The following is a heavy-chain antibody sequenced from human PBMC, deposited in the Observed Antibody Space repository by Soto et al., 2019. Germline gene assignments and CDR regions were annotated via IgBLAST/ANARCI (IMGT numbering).Heavy chain of an antibody. Sequence: GGSLRLSCAASVFTFSSYSMNWVRQAPGKGLEWVSYISSSSSTIYYADSVKGRFTISRDNAKNSLYLQMNGLRDEDTAVYYCASDIVVVPAALLSYYYGMDVWGQGTTVTVSS. D-gene: IGHD2-2*01. CDR2: ISSSSSTI. CDR3: ASDIVVVPAALLSYYYGMDV. J-gene: IGHJ6*02. CDR1: VFTFSSYS. V-gene: IGHV3-48*02.